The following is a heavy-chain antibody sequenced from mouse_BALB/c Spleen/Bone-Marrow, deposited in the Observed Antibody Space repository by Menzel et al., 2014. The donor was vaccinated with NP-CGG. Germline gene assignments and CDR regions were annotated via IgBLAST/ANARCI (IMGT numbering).Heavy chain of an antibody. V-gene: IGHV1-9*01. D-gene: IGHD1-2*01. Sequence: QVQLQQSGTELMKPGASVKISCKATGYTFSSYWIEWVNQRPGHGLEWIGEILPGSGSTNYNEKFKGKATFTADTSSNTAYXXXSSLTSEDSAVYYCARRGHGFAWFAYWGQGTLVTVSA. J-gene: IGHJ3*01. CDR2: ILPGSGST. CDR1: GYTFSSYW. CDR3: ARRGHGFAWFAY.